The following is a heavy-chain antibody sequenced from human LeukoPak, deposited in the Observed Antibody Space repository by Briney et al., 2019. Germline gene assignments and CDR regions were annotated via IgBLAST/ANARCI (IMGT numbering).Heavy chain of an antibody. D-gene: IGHD1-26*01. Sequence: GGSLRLSCAASGFSFSSYAMSWVRQAPGEGLEWVSLISGTGGSTYYADSVKGRFTISRDNSKNTLYLQMNSLRAEDTAVYYCAKDQWSFSYFDYWGQGTLVTVSS. CDR3: AKDQWSFSYFDY. V-gene: IGHV3-23*01. J-gene: IGHJ4*02. CDR2: ISGTGGST. CDR1: GFSFSSYA.